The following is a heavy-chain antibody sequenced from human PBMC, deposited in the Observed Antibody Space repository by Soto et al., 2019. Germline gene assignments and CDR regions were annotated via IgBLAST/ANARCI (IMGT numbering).Heavy chain of an antibody. CDR3: AANPRHDTDPLWLY. V-gene: IGHV5-51*01. CDR1: GFAFSNYW. J-gene: IGHJ4*02. D-gene: IGHD3-16*01. Sequence: GESLKISCKTSGFAFSNYWVGWVRQMPGKGIEWMGITYPGDSATKYSPSFQGHVTISSDKSTNPAYLQWSSLRASDTAIYFCAANPRHDTDPLWLYWGQGTLVTVSS. CDR2: TYPGDSAT.